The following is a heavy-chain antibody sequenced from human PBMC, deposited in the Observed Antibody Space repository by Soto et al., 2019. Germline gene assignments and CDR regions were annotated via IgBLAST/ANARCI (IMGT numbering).Heavy chain of an antibody. CDR2: ISYSGST. CDR3: ARESAGSHKNNWFDP. J-gene: IGHJ5*02. D-gene: IGHD3-10*01. CDR1: GGSISSYY. V-gene: IGHV4-59*01. Sequence: PSETLSLTCTVSGGSISSYYWSWIRQPPGRGLEWIGYISYSGSTNYNPSLKSRVTISVDTSKNQFSLKLSSVTAADTAVYYCARESAGSHKNNWFDPWGQGTLVT.